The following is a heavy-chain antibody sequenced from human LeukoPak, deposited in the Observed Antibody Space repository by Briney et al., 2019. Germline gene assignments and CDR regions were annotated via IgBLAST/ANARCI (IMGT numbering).Heavy chain of an antibody. CDR2: IIPIFGTA. Sequence: ASVKVSCKASGGTFSSYAISWVRQAPGQGLEWMGGIIPIFGTANYAQKFQGRVTITADESTSTAYLELSSLTSEDTAVYYCARVVLGRRWLQTSYYYGMDVWGQGTTVTVSS. V-gene: IGHV1-69*13. D-gene: IGHD5-24*01. J-gene: IGHJ6*02. CDR3: ARVVLGRRWLQTSYYYGMDV. CDR1: GGTFSSYA.